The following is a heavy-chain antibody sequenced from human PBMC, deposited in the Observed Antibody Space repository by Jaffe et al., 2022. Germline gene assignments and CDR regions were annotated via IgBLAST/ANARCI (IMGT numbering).Heavy chain of an antibody. CDR3: TSTMATYYDYIWGSYRPPDAFDI. J-gene: IGHJ3*02. CDR1: GGSISSSSYY. Sequence: QLQLQESGPGLVKPSETLSLTCTVSGGSISSSSYYWGWIRQPPGKGLEWIGSIYYSGSTYYNPSLKSRVTISVDTSKNQFSLKLSSVTAADTAVYYCTSTMATYYDYIWGSYRPPDAFDIWGQGTMVTVSS. CDR2: IYYSGST. V-gene: IGHV4-39*01. D-gene: IGHD3-16*02.